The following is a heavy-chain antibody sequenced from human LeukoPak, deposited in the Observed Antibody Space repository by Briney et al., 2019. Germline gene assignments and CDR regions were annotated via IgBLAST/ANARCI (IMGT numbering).Heavy chain of an antibody. CDR2: ISAYNGNT. D-gene: IGHD6-6*01. CDR1: GYTFTSYG. Sequence: ASVXVSCKASGYTFTSYGISWVRQAPGQGLEWMGWISAYNGNTNYAQKLQGRVTMTTDTSTSTAYMELRSLRSDDTAVYYCARERNRIAARWFDPWGQGTLVTVSS. V-gene: IGHV1-18*01. J-gene: IGHJ5*02. CDR3: ARERNRIAARWFDP.